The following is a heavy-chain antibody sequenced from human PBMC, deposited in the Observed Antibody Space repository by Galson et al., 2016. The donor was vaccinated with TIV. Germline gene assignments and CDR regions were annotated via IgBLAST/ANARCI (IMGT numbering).Heavy chain of an antibody. CDR1: GYSFTTYG. V-gene: IGHV1-18*01. CDR3: ARSYDTSHNQVYFEF. CDR2: ISAHRGHT. D-gene: IGHD3-22*01. J-gene: IGHJ4*02. Sequence: SVKVSCKASGYSFTTYGISWVRQAPGQGLEWMEWISAHRGHTDYAQTLQGRVTITTDTATNTAYMELRSLRSDDTAVYYCARSYDTSHNQVYFEFWGQGTLVTVAS.